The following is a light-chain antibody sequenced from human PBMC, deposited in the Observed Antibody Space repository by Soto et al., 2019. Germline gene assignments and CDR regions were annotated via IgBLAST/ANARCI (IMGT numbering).Light chain of an antibody. V-gene: IGKV3-15*01. CDR3: QQYNNWPPIT. Sequence: EIVLTQSPGTLSLSPWERVTLWCRSSQSLPTKALAWYQQKPGQAPRLLIYDTSTRATGIPARFSGSGSGTEFTLTISSLQSEDFAVYYCQQYNNWPPITFGQGTRLEIK. CDR1: QSLPTKA. J-gene: IGKJ5*01. CDR2: DTS.